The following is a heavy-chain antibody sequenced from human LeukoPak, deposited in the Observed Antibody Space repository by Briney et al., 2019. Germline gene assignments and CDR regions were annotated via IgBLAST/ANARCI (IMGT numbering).Heavy chain of an antibody. Sequence: PGGSLRLSCEASGFTFGSFAMSWVRQAPGKGLEWLSGISASGHYIYNADSVKGRFSISRDNSKNTLYMEMNSLRAEDTAVYYCARDGSWGDYQFYFYMDVWGKGTTVTVSS. CDR1: GFTFGSFA. CDR2: ISASGHYI. CDR3: ARDGSWGDYQFYFYMDV. D-gene: IGHD2-2*01. V-gene: IGHV3-23*01. J-gene: IGHJ6*03.